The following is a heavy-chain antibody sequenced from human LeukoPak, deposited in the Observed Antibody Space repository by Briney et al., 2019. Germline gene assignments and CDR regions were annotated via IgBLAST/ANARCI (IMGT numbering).Heavy chain of an antibody. D-gene: IGHD2-15*01. CDR2: IYYSGST. V-gene: IGHV4-30-4*01. CDR1: GGSISIGDYY. CDR3: ARTAGYCSGGSCSPRPFDY. J-gene: IGHJ4*02. Sequence: PSETLSLTCTVCGGSISIGDYYWSWIRQPPGKGLEWIGYIYYSGSTYYNPSLKSRVTISVDTSKNQFSLKLSSVTAADTAVYYCARTAGYCSGGSCSPRPFDYWGQGTLVTVSS.